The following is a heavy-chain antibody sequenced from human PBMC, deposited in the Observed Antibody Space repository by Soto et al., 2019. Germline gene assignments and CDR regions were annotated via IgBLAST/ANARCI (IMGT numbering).Heavy chain of an antibody. CDR1: GFTFSNYA. CDR2: ISYDGSNT. J-gene: IGHJ4*02. D-gene: IGHD4-17*01. Sequence: PGGCLRLSCPSSGFTFSNYAMHWVRQATGKGLEWVAVISYDGSNTYYADSVKGRLTISRDNSKSTLYLQMDSLRAEDTAVYYCARRPVKYYFDYWGQGT. V-gene: IGHV3-30-3*01. CDR3: ARRPVKYYFDY.